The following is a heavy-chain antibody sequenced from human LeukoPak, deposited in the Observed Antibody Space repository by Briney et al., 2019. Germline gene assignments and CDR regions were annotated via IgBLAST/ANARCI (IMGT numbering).Heavy chain of an antibody. V-gene: IGHV4-38-2*01. CDR2: IYHSGST. D-gene: IGHD6-19*01. J-gene: IGHJ5*02. Sequence: SETLSLTXVVSGYSICSGYYWGWIREPPGKGLEWIGNIYHSGSTYYNPSLKSRVTISVDTSKNQFSLKLRSVTAADTAVFYCARHRIPVTGNWFDPWGQGTLVTVSS. CDR3: ARHRIPVTGNWFDP. CDR1: GYSICSGYY.